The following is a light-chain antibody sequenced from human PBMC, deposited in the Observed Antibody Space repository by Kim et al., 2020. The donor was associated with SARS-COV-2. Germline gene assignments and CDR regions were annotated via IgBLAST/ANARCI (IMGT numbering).Light chain of an antibody. CDR2: SND. CDR1: SSNIGSNT. V-gene: IGLV1-44*01. CDR3: AAWDDSLNGVV. Sequence: QSVLTQPPSASGTPGQRVTISCSGSSSNIGSNTVNWYQLLPGTGPKLLIYSNDARPSGVPDRLSCSKSGTAASLAISGLQSDDEADYYCAAWDDSLNGVVFGGGTQLTVL. J-gene: IGLJ2*01.